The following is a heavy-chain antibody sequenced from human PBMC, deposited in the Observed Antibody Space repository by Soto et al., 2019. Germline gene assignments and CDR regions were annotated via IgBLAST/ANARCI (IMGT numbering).Heavy chain of an antibody. CDR3: VSDRGYGHASVPHS. Sequence: QAQLVESGGGVVQPGRSLRLSCAASGFAFSSYGMHWVRQAPGTGLEWVAVISYDGSLQHYADSVKGRFTISRDNSKNSVLLQMSGLTAEDTAVYYCVSDRGYGHASVPHSWGQGTLVSVSS. J-gene: IGHJ4*02. D-gene: IGHD5-18*01. CDR1: GFAFSSYG. V-gene: IGHV3-30*13. CDR2: ISYDGSLQ.